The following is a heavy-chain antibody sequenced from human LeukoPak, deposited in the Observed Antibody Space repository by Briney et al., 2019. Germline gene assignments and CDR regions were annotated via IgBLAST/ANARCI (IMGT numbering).Heavy chain of an antibody. V-gene: IGHV3-21*01. D-gene: IGHD3-3*01. CDR2: ISSSSSYI. CDR1: GFTFSSYS. CDR3: ARDHYDFWSGYYWFDY. Sequence: GGSLRLSCAASGFTFSSYSMNWVRQAPGKGLEWVSSISSSSSYIYYTDSVKGRFTLSRDNAKNSLYLQMNSLRAEDTAVYYCARDHYDFWSGYYWFDYWGQGTLVTVSS. J-gene: IGHJ4*02.